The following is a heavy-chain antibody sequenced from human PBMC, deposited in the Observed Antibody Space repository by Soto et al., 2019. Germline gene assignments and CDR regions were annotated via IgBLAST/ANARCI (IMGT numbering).Heavy chain of an antibody. J-gene: IGHJ6*02. CDR1: GHSVSSGSSY. Sequence: SETLSLTCTVDGHSVSSGSSYWSWIRQPPGKGLAWIGYIYYSGSTNYNPSLNSRVTISVDTSKNHFSLKLSSVTAADTAVYYCARESITMVRGVIINYYYGMDVWGQGTTVS. CDR2: IYYSGST. V-gene: IGHV4-61*01. D-gene: IGHD3-10*01. CDR3: ARESITMVRGVIINYYYGMDV.